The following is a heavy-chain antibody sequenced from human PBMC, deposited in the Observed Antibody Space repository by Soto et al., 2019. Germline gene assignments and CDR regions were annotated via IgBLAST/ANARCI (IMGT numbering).Heavy chain of an antibody. D-gene: IGHD6-19*01. CDR3: PKGVRQWLVTSDFGH. J-gene: IGHJ1*01. CDR1: GFTFSDYA. V-gene: IGHV3-30*18. CDR2: VSHDGRNT. Sequence: VQLVESGGGVVQPGRSLRLSCAASGFTFSDYAMHWVRQAPGKGLEWVAVVSHDGRNTHYADSVKGRFTISRDSSKKKFSLETASLRAEDTAVYYGPKGVRQWLVTSDFGHGGQGAVVTVSS.